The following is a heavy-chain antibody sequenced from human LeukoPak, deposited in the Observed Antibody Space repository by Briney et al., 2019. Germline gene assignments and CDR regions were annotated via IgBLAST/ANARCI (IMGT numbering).Heavy chain of an antibody. CDR3: ARGGGLYDSSGYYYTLCYFGY. D-gene: IGHD3-22*01. CDR1: GGSFSGYY. CDR2: INHSGST. Sequence: SETLSLTCAVYGGSFSGYYWSWIRQPPGKGLEWIGEINHSGSTNYNPSLKSRVTISVDTSKNQFSLKLSSVTAADTAVYYCARGGGLYDSSGYYYTLCYFGYWGQGTLVTVSS. J-gene: IGHJ4*02. V-gene: IGHV4-34*01.